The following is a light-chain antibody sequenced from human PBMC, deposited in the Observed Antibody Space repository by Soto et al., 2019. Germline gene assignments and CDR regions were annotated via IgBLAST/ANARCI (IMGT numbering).Light chain of an antibody. V-gene: IGLV2-14*01. CDR3: SSYTSSSTVL. J-gene: IGLJ2*01. CDR2: EVN. CDR1: SSDVGGYDY. Sequence: QSALTQPASVSGSPGQSITMSCTGASSDVGGYDYVSWYQQHPGQAPKLIIYEVNNRPSGVSYRFSGSKSGNTASLTISGLQAEDEADYYCSSYTSSSTVLFGGGTQLTVL.